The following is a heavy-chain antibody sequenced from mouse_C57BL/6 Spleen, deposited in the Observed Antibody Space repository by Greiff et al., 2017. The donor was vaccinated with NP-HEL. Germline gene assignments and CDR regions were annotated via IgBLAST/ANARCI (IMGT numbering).Heavy chain of an antibody. CDR1: GYSFTDYN. D-gene: IGHD1-1*01. V-gene: IGHV1-39*01. Sequence: VQLQQSGPELVKPGASVKLSCKASGYSFTDYNMNWVKQSTGKSLEWIGVINPNYGTTSYNQKFKGKATLTVDQSSSTAYMQLHSLPSEDSAVYYCARGLITTVPRYWYFDVWGTGTTVTVSS. CDR2: INPNYGTT. J-gene: IGHJ1*03. CDR3: ARGLITTVPRYWYFDV.